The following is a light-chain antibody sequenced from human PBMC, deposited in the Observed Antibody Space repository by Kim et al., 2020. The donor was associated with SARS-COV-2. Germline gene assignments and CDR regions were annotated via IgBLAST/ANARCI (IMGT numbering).Light chain of an antibody. Sequence: DIVMTQSPVTLSVSPGERATLSCRASQIIANNLAWYQQKPGQPPRLLIYRGSTRATGIPARFSGSGSGTEFTLTITSLQSEDFAVYYCQQFTSWQFPFGPGTKVDIK. CDR3: QQFTSWQFP. CDR1: QIIANN. V-gene: IGKV3-15*01. CDR2: RGS. J-gene: IGKJ3*01.